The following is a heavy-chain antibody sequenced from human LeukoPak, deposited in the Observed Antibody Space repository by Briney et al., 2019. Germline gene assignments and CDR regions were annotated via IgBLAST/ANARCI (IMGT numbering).Heavy chain of an antibody. D-gene: IGHD4-17*01. CDR2: IYSGGST. CDR3: AASRPRGGFDYGDYDAFDI. V-gene: IGHV3-53*01. J-gene: IGHJ3*02. CDR1: GFTVSSNY. Sequence: GGSLRLSCAASGFTVSSNYMSWVRQAPGKGLEWVSVIYSGGSTYYADSVKGRFTISRDNSKNTLYLQMNSLRAEDTAVYYCAASRPRGGFDYGDYDAFDIWGQGTMVTVSS.